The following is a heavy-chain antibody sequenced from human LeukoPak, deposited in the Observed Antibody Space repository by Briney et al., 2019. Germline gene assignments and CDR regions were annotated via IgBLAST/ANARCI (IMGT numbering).Heavy chain of an antibody. D-gene: IGHD3-10*01. CDR3: ARGRGVGTSFNIDY. CDR1: GYTLTGHY. J-gene: IGHJ4*02. V-gene: IGHV1-2*02. CDR2: INPNSGGT. Sequence: ASVKVSCKPSGYTLTGHYMHWVRQAPGQGLEWMGWINPNSGGTNYAQKFQGRVTVTRDMSISTAYMELSSLRSDDTDVYYCARGRGVGTSFNIDYWGQGTLVTVSS.